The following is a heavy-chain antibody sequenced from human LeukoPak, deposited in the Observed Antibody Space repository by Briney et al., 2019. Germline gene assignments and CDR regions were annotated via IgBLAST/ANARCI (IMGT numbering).Heavy chain of an antibody. D-gene: IGHD6-13*01. Sequence: GGSLRLSCAASGFTFSSYAMSWVRQAQGKGLEWVSTIDGSGISTYNGDFVKGRFTISRDNSKNTLYLQMNSLRADDTAVYYCAKDRLTSSWYFGFDPWGQGTLVTVSS. CDR1: GFTFSSYA. J-gene: IGHJ5*02. CDR3: AKDRLTSSWYFGFDP. CDR2: IDGSGIST. V-gene: IGHV3-23*01.